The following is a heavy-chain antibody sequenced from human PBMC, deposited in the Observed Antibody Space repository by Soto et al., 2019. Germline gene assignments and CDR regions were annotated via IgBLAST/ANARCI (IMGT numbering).Heavy chain of an antibody. Sequence: PGGSLRLSYAASGFTFSSYGMHWVRQAPGKGLEWVAVISYDGSNKYYADSVKGRFTISRDNSKNTLYLQMNSLRAEDTAVYYCAKAFVEAAAPLYYFDYWGQGTLVTVSS. V-gene: IGHV3-30*18. CDR1: GFTFSSYG. D-gene: IGHD6-13*01. J-gene: IGHJ4*02. CDR3: AKAFVEAAAPLYYFDY. CDR2: ISYDGSNK.